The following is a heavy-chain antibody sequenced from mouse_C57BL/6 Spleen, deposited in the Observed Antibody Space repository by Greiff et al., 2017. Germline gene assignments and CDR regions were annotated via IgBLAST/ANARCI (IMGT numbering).Heavy chain of an antibody. J-gene: IGHJ2*01. Sequence: EVHLVESGGGLVKPGGSLKLSCAASGFTFSSYAMSWVRQTPEKRLEWVATISDGGSYTYYPDNVKGRFTISRDNAKNNLYLQMSHLKSEDTAMYYCARENRGYYFDYWGQGTTLTVSS. CDR2: ISDGGSYT. V-gene: IGHV5-4*01. CDR3: ARENRGYYFDY. CDR1: GFTFSSYA. D-gene: IGHD5-1-1*01.